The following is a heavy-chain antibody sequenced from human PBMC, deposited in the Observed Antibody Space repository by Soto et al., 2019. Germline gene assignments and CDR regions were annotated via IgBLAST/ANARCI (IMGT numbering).Heavy chain of an antibody. V-gene: IGHV3-9*01. Sequence: EVQLVESGGGLVQPGRSLRLSCAASGFTFDDYAMHWVRQAPGKGLEWVAGISWNSGSIGYADSVKGRFTISRGNAKNSLYLQMNSLRAEDTAVYYCAKDGQEWVELERRGDAFDIWGQGTMVTVSS. CDR2: ISWNSGSI. CDR3: AKDGQEWVELERRGDAFDI. D-gene: IGHD1-1*01. CDR1: GFTFDDYA. J-gene: IGHJ3*02.